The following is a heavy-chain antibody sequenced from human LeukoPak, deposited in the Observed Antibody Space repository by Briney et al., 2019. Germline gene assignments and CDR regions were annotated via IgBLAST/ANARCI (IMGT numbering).Heavy chain of an antibody. D-gene: IGHD2-21*02. Sequence: ASVKVSCKASGYTFTGYYMHWVRQAPGQGLEWMGRINPNRGGTNYAQKFQGRVTITRDASISTAYMELSRLRSDHTAVYYCARVLAYCGGDCYSDGDNWFDPWGQGTLVTVSS. CDR3: ARVLAYCGGDCYSDGDNWFDP. V-gene: IGHV1-2*06. J-gene: IGHJ5*02. CDR2: INPNRGGT. CDR1: GYTFTGYY.